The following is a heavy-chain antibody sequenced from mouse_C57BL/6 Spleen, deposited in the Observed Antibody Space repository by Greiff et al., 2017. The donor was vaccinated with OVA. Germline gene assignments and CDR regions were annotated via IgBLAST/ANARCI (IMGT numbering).Heavy chain of an antibody. CDR1: GYTFTSYW. V-gene: IGHV1-53*01. Sequence: VQLQQPGTELVKPGASVKLSCKASGYTFTSYWMHWVKQRPGQGLEWIGNINPSNGGPNYNEKFKSKATLTVAKSSSTAYMQLSSLTSEDSAVYYCAREEYGYDAFAYWGQGTLVTVSA. D-gene: IGHD2-2*01. CDR2: INPSNGGP. CDR3: AREEYGYDAFAY. J-gene: IGHJ3*01.